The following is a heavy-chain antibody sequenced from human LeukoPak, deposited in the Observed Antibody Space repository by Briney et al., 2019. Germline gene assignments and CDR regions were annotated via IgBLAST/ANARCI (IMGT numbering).Heavy chain of an antibody. D-gene: IGHD5-24*01. CDR1: GYSFTSYW. CDR2: IYPGDSDT. J-gene: IGHJ4*02. V-gene: IGHV5-51*01. Sequence: GGSLRLSCKRSGYSFTSYWIGWVRQMPGKGLEWMGIIYPGDSDTRYSPSFQGQVTISADKSISTAYLQWSSLKASDTAMYYCARTVEMATIVGYFDYWGQGTLVTVST. CDR3: ARTVEMATIVGYFDY.